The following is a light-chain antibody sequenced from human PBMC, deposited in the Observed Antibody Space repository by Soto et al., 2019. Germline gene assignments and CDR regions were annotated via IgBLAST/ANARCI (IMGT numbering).Light chain of an antibody. Sequence: DTVLTQSPGTLSLSPGQRATLSCRASQTLRGRYLAWYQQKPGQAPRRLIYDASNRATGIPARFSGSGSGTDFTLAISSLQPEDSATYYCLQDINYPWTFGQGTKVDI. CDR1: QTLRGRY. J-gene: IGKJ1*01. CDR2: DAS. V-gene: IGKV3D-20*02. CDR3: LQDINYPWT.